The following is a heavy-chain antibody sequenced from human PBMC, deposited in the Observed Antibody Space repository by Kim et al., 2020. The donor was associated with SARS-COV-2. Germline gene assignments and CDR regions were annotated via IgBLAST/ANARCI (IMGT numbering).Heavy chain of an antibody. Sequence: ASVKVSCKASGYTFTSYPMNWVRQAPGQGLEWMGWINIYTGNPTYDQGFTGRFVFSLDTSVSTAYLQISSLKADDTAVYFCARGYGSGRPIFGLWGQGTLVTVSS. CDR2: INIYTGNP. CDR3: ARGYGSGRPIFGL. CDR1: GYTFTSYP. D-gene: IGHD3-10*01. J-gene: IGHJ5*02. V-gene: IGHV7-4-1*02.